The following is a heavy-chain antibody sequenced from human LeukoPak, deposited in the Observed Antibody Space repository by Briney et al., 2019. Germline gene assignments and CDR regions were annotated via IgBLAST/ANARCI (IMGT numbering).Heavy chain of an antibody. CDR1: GFTFSSYR. D-gene: IGHD3-22*01. V-gene: IGHV3-21*01. J-gene: IGHJ3*02. Sequence: GGSLRLSCAASGFTFSSYRMNWVRQAPGKGLEWVSSISSSSSYIYYADSVKGRFTISRDNAKNSLYLQMKSLRAEDTAVYYCARDGASAGYYGFDIWGQGTMVTVS. CDR3: ARDGASAGYYGFDI. CDR2: ISSSSSYI.